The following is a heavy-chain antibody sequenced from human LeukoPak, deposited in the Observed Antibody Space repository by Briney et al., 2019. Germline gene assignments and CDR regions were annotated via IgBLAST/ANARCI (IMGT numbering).Heavy chain of an antibody. D-gene: IGHD5-24*01. Sequence: SQTLSLTCTVSGGSISSGGYYWSWIRQHPGKGLEWIGYIYYSGSTYYNPSLKSRVTISVDTSKNQFSLKLSSVTAADTAVYYCARGGGWLQFHQLDYWGQGTLVTVSS. CDR2: IYYSGST. CDR1: GGSISSGGYY. J-gene: IGHJ4*02. V-gene: IGHV4-31*03. CDR3: ARGGGWLQFHQLDY.